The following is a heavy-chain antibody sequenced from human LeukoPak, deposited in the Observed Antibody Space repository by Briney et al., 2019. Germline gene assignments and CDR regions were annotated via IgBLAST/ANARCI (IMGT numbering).Heavy chain of an antibody. J-gene: IGHJ3*02. CDR3: ARVKYYDFWSGLYFDI. CDR2: INHSGST. CDR1: GGSFSGYY. Sequence: PSETLSLTCAVYGGSFSGYYWSWIRQPPGKGLEWIGEINHSGSTNYNPSLTSGGTISVDTSKNQFSLKLSSVTAADTAVYYCARVKYYDFWSGLYFDIWGQGTMVTVSS. D-gene: IGHD3-3*01. V-gene: IGHV4-34*01.